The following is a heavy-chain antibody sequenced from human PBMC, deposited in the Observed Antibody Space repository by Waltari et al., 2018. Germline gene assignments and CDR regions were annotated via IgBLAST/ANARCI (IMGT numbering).Heavy chain of an antibody. CDR3: ARGRKYQPWGYYYYYYMDV. D-gene: IGHD2-2*01. CDR1: GYSITSGYY. CDR2: INHSGST. V-gene: IGHV4-38-2*02. Sequence: QVQLQESGPGLVKPSETLSLTCTVSGYSITSGYYWSWIRQPPGKGLEWIGEINHSGSTNYNPSLKSRVTISVDTSKNQFSLKLSSVTAADTAVYYCARGRKYQPWGYYYYYYMDVWGKGTTVTISS. J-gene: IGHJ6*03.